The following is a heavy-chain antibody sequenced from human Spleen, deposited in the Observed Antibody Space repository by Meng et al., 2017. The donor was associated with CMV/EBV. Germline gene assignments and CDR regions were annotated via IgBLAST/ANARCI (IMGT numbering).Heavy chain of an antibody. J-gene: IGHJ4*02. V-gene: IGHV1-46*01. CDR2: INPSGGST. CDR3: ARDGTWAAAAGYFDY. Sequence: ASVKVSCKASGYTFISYYMHWVRQAPGQGLEWMGIINPSGGSTIYAQKFQGRLTMTRDTSTSTVYMELRSLRSDDTAVYYCARDGTWAAAAGYFDYWGQGTLVTVSS. D-gene: IGHD6-13*01. CDR1: GYTFISYY.